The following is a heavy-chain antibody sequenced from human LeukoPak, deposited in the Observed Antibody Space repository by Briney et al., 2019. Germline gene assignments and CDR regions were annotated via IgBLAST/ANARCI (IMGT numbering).Heavy chain of an antibody. CDR1: GFTFSSYG. CDR3: AKDAQWLPLFDY. V-gene: IGHV3-33*06. CDR2: IWYDGSNK. Sequence: PGRYLRLSCAASGFTFSSYGMHWVRQAPGKGLEGVAVIWYDGSNKYYADSVKGRFTISRDNSKNTLYLQMNSLRAEDTAVYYCAKDAQWLPLFDYWGQGTLVTVSS. D-gene: IGHD6-19*01. J-gene: IGHJ4*02.